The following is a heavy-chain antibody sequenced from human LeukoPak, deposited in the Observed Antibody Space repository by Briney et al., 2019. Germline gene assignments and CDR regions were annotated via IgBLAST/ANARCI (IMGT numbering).Heavy chain of an antibody. CDR3: AKEIEVAAAGTSAFYV. V-gene: IGHV3-30*18. CDR1: GVTFRSYG. D-gene: IGHD6-13*01. J-gene: IGHJ3*01. CDR2: ISFDGSNK. Sequence: GGSLRLSCAASGVTFRSYGLQWVRQAPGKGLWWGAVISFDGSNKYSAHSVKGGFTNSKDNSRNTLYLQMNSVRAVDTAVYYCAKEIEVAAAGTSAFYVWGQVIMVTVSS.